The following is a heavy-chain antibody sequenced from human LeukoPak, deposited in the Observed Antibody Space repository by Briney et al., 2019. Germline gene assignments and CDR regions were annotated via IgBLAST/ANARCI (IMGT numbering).Heavy chain of an antibody. Sequence: GASVKVSCKASGYTFTSYDINWVRQATGQGLEWMGWINPNSGGTNYAQKFQGRVTMTRDTSISTAYMELSRLRSDDTAVYYCARRGVGAIGAFDIWGQGTMVTVSS. V-gene: IGHV1-2*02. D-gene: IGHD1-26*01. J-gene: IGHJ3*02. CDR2: INPNSGGT. CDR3: ARRGVGAIGAFDI. CDR1: GYTFTSYD.